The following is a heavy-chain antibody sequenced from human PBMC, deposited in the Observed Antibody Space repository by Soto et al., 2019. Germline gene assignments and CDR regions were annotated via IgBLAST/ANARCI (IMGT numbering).Heavy chain of an antibody. J-gene: IGHJ4*02. CDR1: GYTFTSYG. V-gene: IGHV1-18*01. CDR3: ARDPSYYDVLTGYYISYLDY. D-gene: IGHD3-9*01. CDR2: ISAYNGNT. Sequence: QVQLVQSGAEVKKPGASVKVSCKSSGYTFTSYGISWVRQVPGQGLEWMGWISAYNGNTNYAQKLQGRVTMTTDTSTSTAYMELRSLRSDDTAVYYCARDPSYYDVLTGYYISYLDYWGQGTLVTVSS.